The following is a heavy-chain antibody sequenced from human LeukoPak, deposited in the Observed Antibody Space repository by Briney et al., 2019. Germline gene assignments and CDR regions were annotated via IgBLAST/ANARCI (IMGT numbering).Heavy chain of an antibody. Sequence: GGSLRLSCAVSGFTLRSYGMSWVRQAPGKGLEWVSTISGSGGSTYYADSVKGRFTISRDKSKNTLYLQMNSLGAEDTAVYYCARVNYDILTGRGNYFDYWGQGTLVTVSS. V-gene: IGHV3-23*01. CDR3: ARVNYDILTGRGNYFDY. J-gene: IGHJ4*02. D-gene: IGHD3-9*01. CDR1: GFTLRSYG. CDR2: ISGSGGST.